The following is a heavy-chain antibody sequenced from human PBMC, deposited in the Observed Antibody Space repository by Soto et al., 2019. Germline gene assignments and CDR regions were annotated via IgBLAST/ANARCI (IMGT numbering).Heavy chain of an antibody. Sequence: PSETLSLTCTVSGGSISSYYWSWIRQPPGKGLEWIGYIYYSGSTNYNPSLKSRVTISVDTSKNQFSLKLSSVTAADTAVYYCARLWFGELLSDYYYYGMDVWGQGTTVTVSS. J-gene: IGHJ6*02. CDR1: GGSISSYY. CDR2: IYYSGST. V-gene: IGHV4-59*08. CDR3: ARLWFGELLSDYYYYGMDV. D-gene: IGHD3-10*01.